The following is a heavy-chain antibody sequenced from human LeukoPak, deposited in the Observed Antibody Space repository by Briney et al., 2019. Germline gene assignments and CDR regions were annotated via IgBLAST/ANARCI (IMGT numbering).Heavy chain of an antibody. D-gene: IGHD6-13*01. CDR3: VKSSSGWSQFEYFQH. CDR2: ISSNGGST. V-gene: IGHV3-64D*06. J-gene: IGHJ1*01. CDR1: GFTFSSYG. Sequence: PGGSLRLSCSASGFTFSSYGMHWVRQAPGKGLEYVSAISSNGGSTYYADSVKGRFTISRDNSKNTLYLQMSSLRAEDTAVYYCVKSSSGWSQFEYFQHWGQGTLVTVSS.